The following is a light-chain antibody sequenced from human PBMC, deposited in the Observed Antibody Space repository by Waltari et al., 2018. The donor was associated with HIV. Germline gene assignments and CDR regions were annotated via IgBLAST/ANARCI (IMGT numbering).Light chain of an antibody. CDR2: VGTGGIVG. V-gene: IGLV9-49*03. CDR3: GAGHGSGNNFVYV. Sequence: QPVLTQPPSTSASLGASVTLTCTLNSGSSDYKVDWYQQRPGKGPQVVMRVGTGGIVGSKGDGRPDRFSVVCSGLKRFLTIKNIQEEDESDYHCGAGHGSGNNFVYVVGTGTRVTVL. CDR1: SGSSDYK. J-gene: IGLJ1*01.